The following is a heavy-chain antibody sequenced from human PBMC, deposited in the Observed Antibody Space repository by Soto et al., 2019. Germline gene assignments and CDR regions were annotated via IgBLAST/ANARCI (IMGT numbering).Heavy chain of an antibody. CDR2: ISSSASHI. CDR3: ARGYTGYCSGGTCYWFDP. D-gene: IGHD2-15*01. Sequence: EVQLVESGGGLVKPGGPLRLPCAASGFPFSSYSITWSRRAPGRGREWVSPISSSASHINYADSVKGRFTIPRDNAKKSLYLQMNSLRAEDTAVYYCARGYTGYCSGGTCYWFDPWGQGTLVTVSS. J-gene: IGHJ5*02. V-gene: IGHV3-21*01. CDR1: GFPFSSYS.